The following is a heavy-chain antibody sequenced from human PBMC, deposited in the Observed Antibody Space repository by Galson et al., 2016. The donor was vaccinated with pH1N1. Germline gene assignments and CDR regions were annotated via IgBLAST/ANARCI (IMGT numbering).Heavy chain of an antibody. CDR1: GYSFATDW. CDR3: ARRSMDPPYYFYFYMDV. D-gene: IGHD2/OR15-2a*01. CDR2: IYPGDSDT. V-gene: IGHV5-51*03. Sequence: QSGAEVKKAGESLKISCQASGYSFATDWIGWVRQTPGKGLEWVGIIYPGDSDTKYSPSFQGQVTMSVDKSISTAYLQWTSLKASDTAMYYCARRSMDPPYYFYFYMDVWGKGTTVTVSS. J-gene: IGHJ6*03.